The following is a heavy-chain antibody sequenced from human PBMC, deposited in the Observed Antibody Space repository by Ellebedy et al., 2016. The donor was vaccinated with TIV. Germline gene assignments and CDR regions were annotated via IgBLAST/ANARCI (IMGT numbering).Heavy chain of an antibody. CDR3: ARAPREVRGVFYGMDV. CDR1: GFTFSSYW. CDR2: IKQDGSEK. Sequence: GGSLRLXCAASGFTFSSYWMSWVRQAPGKGLEWVANIKQDGSEKYYVDSVKGRFTISRDNAKNSLYLQMNSLRVEDTAVYYCARAPREVRGVFYGMDVWGQGTTVTVSS. J-gene: IGHJ6*02. V-gene: IGHV3-7*01. D-gene: IGHD3-10*01.